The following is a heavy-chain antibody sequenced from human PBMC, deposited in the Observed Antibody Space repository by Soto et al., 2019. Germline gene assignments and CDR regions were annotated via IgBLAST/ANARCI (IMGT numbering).Heavy chain of an antibody. V-gene: IGHV4-39*01. CDR3: ARQSGYFDWLLPGDFDY. CDR2: IYYSGST. Sequence: QLQLQESGPGLVKPSETLSLTCTVSGGSISSSSYYWGWIRQPPGKGLEWIGSIYYSGSTYYNPSLKSRVTISVDTSKNQFSLKLSSVTAADTAVYYCARQSGYFDWLLPGDFDYWGQGTLVTVSS. J-gene: IGHJ4*02. D-gene: IGHD3-9*01. CDR1: GGSISSSSYY.